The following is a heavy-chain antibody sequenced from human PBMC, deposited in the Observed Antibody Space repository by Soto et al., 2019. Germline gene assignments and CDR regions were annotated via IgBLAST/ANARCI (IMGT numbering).Heavy chain of an antibody. CDR3: ARDHGGSTWFVGVYYFFGMDV. CDR2: ISSSGGAI. Sequence: EVQLVESGGDLVQPGGSLRLSCAASGFIFSDYTMTWVRQAPGRGLEFVSHISSSGGAIFYAESVKGRFTVSRDNAKNSLYLQTNTLRDEDTAVYFCARDHGGSTWFVGVYYFFGMDVWGQGNAVTVSS. CDR1: GFIFSDYT. D-gene: IGHD6-13*01. V-gene: IGHV3-48*02. J-gene: IGHJ6*02.